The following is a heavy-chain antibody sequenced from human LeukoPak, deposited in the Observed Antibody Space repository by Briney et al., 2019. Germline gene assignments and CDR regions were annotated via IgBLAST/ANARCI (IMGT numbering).Heavy chain of an antibody. D-gene: IGHD2-2*02. CDR3: XXXXXXXYTPREWDYWYFDL. Sequence: PGGSLRLSCAASGFTFDDYAMHWVRQAPGKGLEWVSGITWNSGNIAYADSVKGRFTISRDNAKNSLYLQMNSLRAEDTAVYYXXXXXXXXYTPREWDYWYFDLWGRGTLVTVSS. CDR2: ITWNSGNI. V-gene: IGHV3-9*01. CDR1: GFTFDDYA. J-gene: IGHJ2*01.